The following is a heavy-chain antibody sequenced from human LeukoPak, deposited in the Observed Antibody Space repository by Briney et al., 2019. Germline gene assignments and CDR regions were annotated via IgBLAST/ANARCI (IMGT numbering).Heavy chain of an antibody. CDR3: ATGTEEITVVTPCY. J-gene: IGHJ4*02. D-gene: IGHD4-23*01. CDR1: GFTFTTYT. V-gene: IGHV3-21*01. Sequence: GGSLRLSCAASGFTFTTYTMNWVRQAPGKGLEWVSSISTGSSYIRYADSVKGRFTISRDNAKNSLYLQMNSLRAEDTAVYYCATGTEEITVVTPCYWGQGTLVTVSS. CDR2: ISTGSSYI.